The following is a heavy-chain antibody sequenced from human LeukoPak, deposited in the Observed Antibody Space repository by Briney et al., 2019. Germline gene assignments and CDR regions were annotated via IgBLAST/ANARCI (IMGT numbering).Heavy chain of an antibody. D-gene: IGHD6-13*01. J-gene: IGHJ5*02. CDR2: INHSGST. Sequence: NTSETLSLTCAVYGGSFSGYYWSWIRQPPGKGLEWIGEINHSGSTNYNPSLKSRVTISVDTSKNQFSLKLSSVTAADTAVYYCARDVRYSSSWYGFDPWGQGTLVTVSS. V-gene: IGHV4-34*01. CDR1: GGSFSGYY. CDR3: ARDVRYSSSWYGFDP.